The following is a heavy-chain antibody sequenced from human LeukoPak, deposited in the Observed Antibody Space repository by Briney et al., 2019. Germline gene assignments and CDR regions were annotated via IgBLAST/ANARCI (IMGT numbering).Heavy chain of an antibody. D-gene: IGHD1-1*01. CDR2: ISGGGGST. J-gene: IGHJ4*02. CDR3: ASNWNLDY. CDR1: GFTFSSYA. V-gene: IGHV3-23*01. Sequence: GGSLRLSCAASGFTFSSYAMSWVRQAPGRGLEWVSVISGGGGSTYYADSVKGRFTISRDTSKNTPYLQMNSLRAEDTAVYYCASNWNLDYWGQGTLVTVSS.